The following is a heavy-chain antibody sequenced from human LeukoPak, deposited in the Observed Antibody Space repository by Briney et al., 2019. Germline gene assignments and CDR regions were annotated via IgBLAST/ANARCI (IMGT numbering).Heavy chain of an antibody. J-gene: IGHJ4*02. D-gene: IGHD1-26*01. V-gene: IGHV3-7*01. CDR1: GFSFNAYW. CDR2: IKPDGGQN. Sequence: GGSLRLSCAASGFSFNAYWMSWVRHPLEKGLERVANIKPDGGQNLCVDSVRGRFTTSRDNAQNSLYLQKSRMRAEDTAVYCCVRDSGRFFVDFWGQGTLVTVSS. CDR3: VRDSGRFFVDF.